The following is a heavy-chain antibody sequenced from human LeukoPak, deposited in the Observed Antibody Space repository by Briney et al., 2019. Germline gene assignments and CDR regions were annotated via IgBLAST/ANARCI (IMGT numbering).Heavy chain of an antibody. V-gene: IGHV3-64D*06. J-gene: IGHJ4*02. CDR3: VKDRIEGRSGWYYFDY. Sequence: GGSLRLSCAASGFTFSSYAMHWVRQAPGKGLEYVSAISSNGGSTYYADSVKGRFTISRDNSKNTLYLQMSSLRAEDTAVYYCVKDRIEGRSGWYYFDYWGQGTLVTVSS. CDR1: GFTFSSYA. D-gene: IGHD6-19*01. CDR2: ISSNGGST.